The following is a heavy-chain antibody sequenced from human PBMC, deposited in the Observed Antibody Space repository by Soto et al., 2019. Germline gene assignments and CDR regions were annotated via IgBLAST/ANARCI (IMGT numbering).Heavy chain of an antibody. V-gene: IGHV1-8*01. J-gene: IGHJ4*02. D-gene: IGHD1-26*01. CDR3: AREKVGANDY. Sequence: QVQLVQSGAEVKKPGASVKVSCKASGYTFTSYDINWVRQATGQGLEWMGWMNPNSANTGYAQKFQGRVTITRNTSISTAYMGLSSLRSEETAVYSCAREKVGANDYWGQGTLVTVSS. CDR1: GYTFTSYD. CDR2: MNPNSANT.